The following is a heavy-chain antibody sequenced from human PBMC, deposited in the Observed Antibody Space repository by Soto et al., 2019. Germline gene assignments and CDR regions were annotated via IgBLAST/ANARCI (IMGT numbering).Heavy chain of an antibody. D-gene: IGHD2-2*01. CDR1: GGSFSGYY. Sequence: SETLSLTCAVYGGSFSGYYWSWIRQPPGKGLEWIGEINHSGSTNYNPSLKSRVTISVDTSKNQFSLKLSSVTAADTAVYYCARGGGVVVPAAIFHYYMDVWGKGTTVTVSS. V-gene: IGHV4-34*01. CDR2: INHSGST. CDR3: ARGGGVVVPAAIFHYYMDV. J-gene: IGHJ6*03.